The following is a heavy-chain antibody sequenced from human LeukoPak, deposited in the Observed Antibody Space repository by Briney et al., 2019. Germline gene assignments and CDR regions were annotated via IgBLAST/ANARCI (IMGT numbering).Heavy chain of an antibody. D-gene: IGHD1-26*01. V-gene: IGHV3-23*01. CDR1: GFTFTSYS. Sequence: GGSLRLSCAASGFTFTSYSMNWVRQAPGKGLEWVSTISGGGGSTYYADSVKGRFTISRDNSKNTLYLQVNSLRAEDTAVYYCAKGGKWDVTPFDYWGQGTLVIVSS. J-gene: IGHJ4*02. CDR3: AKGGKWDVTPFDY. CDR2: ISGGGGST.